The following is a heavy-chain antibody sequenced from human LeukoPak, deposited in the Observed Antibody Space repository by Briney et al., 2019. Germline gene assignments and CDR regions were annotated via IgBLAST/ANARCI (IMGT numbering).Heavy chain of an antibody. V-gene: IGHV1-2*02. CDR2: INTNSGGT. CDR1: GYTFTGYY. CDR3: ARAFEYYYDSSGYLGFDY. J-gene: IGHJ4*02. Sequence: ASVKVSCKASGYTFTGYYMHWVRQAPGQGLEWMGWINTNSGGTNYAQKFQGRVTMTRDTSISTAYMELSRLRSDDTAVYYCARAFEYYYDSSGYLGFDYWGQGTLVTVSS. D-gene: IGHD3-22*01.